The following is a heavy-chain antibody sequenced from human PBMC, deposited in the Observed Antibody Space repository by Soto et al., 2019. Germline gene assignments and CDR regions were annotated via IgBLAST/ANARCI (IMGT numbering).Heavy chain of an antibody. Sequence: SETLSLTCTVSGGSISSYYWSWIRQPPGKGLEWIGYIYYSGSTNYNPSLKSRVTISVDTSKNQFSLKLSSVTAADTAVYYCATRSGTGRIDYWGQGTQVTVSS. CDR1: GGSISSYY. V-gene: IGHV4-59*08. D-gene: IGHD3-9*01. J-gene: IGHJ4*02. CDR3: ATRSGTGRIDY. CDR2: IYYSGST.